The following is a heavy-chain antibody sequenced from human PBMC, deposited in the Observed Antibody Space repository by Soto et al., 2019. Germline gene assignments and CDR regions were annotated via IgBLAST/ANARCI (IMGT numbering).Heavy chain of an antibody. D-gene: IGHD1-26*01. V-gene: IGHV1-8*01. CDR3: ARMATSGTLNWFDP. CDR1: GYTFTNYD. CDR2: MNPNSANA. J-gene: IGHJ5*02. Sequence: ASVKVSCKASGYTFTNYDISWVRQATGQGLEWMGWMNPNSANAGYAQKFQGRVSTTRDTSINTAYMELSSLRSEDTAIYYCARMATSGTLNWFDPWGQGTLVTVSS.